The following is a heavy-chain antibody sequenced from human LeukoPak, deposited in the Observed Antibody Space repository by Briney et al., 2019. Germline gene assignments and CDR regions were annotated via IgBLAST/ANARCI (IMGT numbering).Heavy chain of an antibody. CDR1: GFTFSSYA. Sequence: GGSLRLSCAASGFTFSSYAMSWVRQAPGKGLEWVSAISGSGGSTYYADSAKGRFTISRDNSKNTLYLQMNSLRAEDTAVYYCAKAGLVRGGSMDVWGKGTTVTVSS. J-gene: IGHJ6*04. V-gene: IGHV3-23*01. CDR2: ISGSGGST. D-gene: IGHD3-10*01. CDR3: AKAGLVRGGSMDV.